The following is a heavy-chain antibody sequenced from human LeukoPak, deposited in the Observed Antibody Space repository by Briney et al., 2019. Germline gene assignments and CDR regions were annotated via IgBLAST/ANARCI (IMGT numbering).Heavy chain of an antibody. D-gene: IGHD3-10*01. J-gene: IGHJ6*03. V-gene: IGHV4-59*01. Sequence: SETLSLTCTVSGGSISSYYWSWIRQPPGKGLEWIGYIYYSGSTNYNPSLKSRVTISVDTSKNQFSLKLSSVTAADTAVYYCARTYIGFGGYYYYYYMDVWGKGTTVTVSS. CDR3: ARTYIGFGGYYYYYYMDV. CDR2: IYYSGST. CDR1: GGSISSYY.